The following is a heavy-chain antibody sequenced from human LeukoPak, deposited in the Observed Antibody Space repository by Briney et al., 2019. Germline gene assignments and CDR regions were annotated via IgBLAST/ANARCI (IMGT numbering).Heavy chain of an antibody. CDR3: ATETNGRHYDY. V-gene: IGHV3-21*06. CDR2: IGPTGSDR. D-gene: IGHD1-14*01. J-gene: IGHJ4*02. CDR1: GLTFSTSG. Sequence: GGSLRLSCTASGLTFSTSGFNWVRQAPGEGLEWVASIGPTGSDRYHADSIKGRFTISRDNANNFLYLQMNSLRAEDTAVYYCATETNGRHYDYWGQGTLLTVSS.